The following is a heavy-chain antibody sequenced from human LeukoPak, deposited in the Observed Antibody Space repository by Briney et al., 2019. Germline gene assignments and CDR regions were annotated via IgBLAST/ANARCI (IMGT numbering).Heavy chain of an antibody. CDR1: GGSISSSSYY. V-gene: IGHV4-39*01. CDR3: ARLDSIAARIDY. Sequence: SETLSLTCTVSGGSISSSSYYWGWIRQPPGKGLEWIGSIYYSGSTYYNPSLKSRVTISVDTSKNQFSLKLSSVTAADTAVYYCARLDSIAARIDYWGQGTLVTVSS. D-gene: IGHD6-6*01. J-gene: IGHJ4*02. CDR2: IYYSGST.